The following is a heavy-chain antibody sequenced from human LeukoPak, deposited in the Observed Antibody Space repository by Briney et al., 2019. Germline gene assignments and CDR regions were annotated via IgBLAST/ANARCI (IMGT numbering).Heavy chain of an antibody. CDR1: GGSLSSQY. J-gene: IGHJ3*02. Sequence: PSETLSLTCAVSGGSLSSQYWSWIRQPPGKGVDWIGYIYYSGKTYYSPSLHSRVTISVDTSKNHFSLKLTSVTTADTAVYYCARLLDNDSSGDPDTFDMWGQGTMVTVSS. CDR2: IYYSGKT. V-gene: IGHV4-59*11. D-gene: IGHD3-22*01. CDR3: ARLLDNDSSGDPDTFDM.